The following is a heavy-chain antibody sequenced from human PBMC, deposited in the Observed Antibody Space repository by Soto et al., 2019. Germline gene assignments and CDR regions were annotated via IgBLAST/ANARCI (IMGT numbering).Heavy chain of an antibody. CDR3: ATSRVSIAVAGETEYYFDY. J-gene: IGHJ4*02. CDR1: GYTFTGYY. V-gene: IGHV1-2*04. CDR2: INPNSGGT. D-gene: IGHD6-19*01. Sequence: ASVKVSCKASGYTFTGYYMHWVRQAPGQGLEWMGWINPNSGGTNYAQKFQGWVTMTRDTSISTAYMELSRLRSDDTAVYYCATSRVSIAVAGETEYYFDYWGQGTLVTV.